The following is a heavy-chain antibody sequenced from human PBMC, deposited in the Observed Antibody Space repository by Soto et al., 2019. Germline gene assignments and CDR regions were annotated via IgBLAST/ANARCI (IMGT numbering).Heavy chain of an antibody. CDR2: INHSGST. V-gene: IGHV4-34*01. CDR3: ARGYGTHFYY. CDR1: GGSFSGYY. D-gene: IGHD4-17*01. J-gene: IGHJ4*02. Sequence: QGQLQQWGAGLLKPEETLSLTCAIYGGSFSGYYWSWLRQPPGQGLEWIGEINHSGSTNYNPSIKSRVTISADTPKNQLSLTLSFVTAADTAVYYRARGYGTHFYYWGQGTLVTVSS.